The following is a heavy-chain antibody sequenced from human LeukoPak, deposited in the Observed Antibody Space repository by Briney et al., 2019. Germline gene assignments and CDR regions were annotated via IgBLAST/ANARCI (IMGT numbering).Heavy chain of an antibody. CDR2: INPNSGGT. D-gene: IGHD2-2*01. Sequence: ASVKVSCKASGYTFTGYYMYWVRQAPGQGLEWMGWINPNSGGTNYAQKFQGRVTMTRDTSISTAYMELSRLRSDDTAVYYCARDRVVVPAAFDYWGQGTLVTVSS. V-gene: IGHV1-2*02. CDR3: ARDRVVVPAAFDY. CDR1: GYTFTGYY. J-gene: IGHJ4*02.